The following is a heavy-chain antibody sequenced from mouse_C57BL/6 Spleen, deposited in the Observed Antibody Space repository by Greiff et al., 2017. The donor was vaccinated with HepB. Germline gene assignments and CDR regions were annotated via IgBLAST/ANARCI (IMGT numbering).Heavy chain of an antibody. CDR3: SRPVYGSSYVGAMDY. CDR2: IYPRDGST. CDR1: GYTFTDHT. Sequence: VQLQQSDAELVKPGASVKISCKVSGYTFTDHTIHWMKQRPEQGLEWIGYIYPRDGSTKYNEKFKGKATLTADKSSSTAYMQLNSLTSEDSAVYFCSRPVYGSSYVGAMDYWGQGTSVTVSS. V-gene: IGHV1-78*01. J-gene: IGHJ4*01. D-gene: IGHD1-1*01.